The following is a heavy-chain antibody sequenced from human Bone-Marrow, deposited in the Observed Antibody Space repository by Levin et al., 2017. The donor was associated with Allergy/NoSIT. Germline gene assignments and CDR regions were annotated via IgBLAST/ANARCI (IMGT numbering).Heavy chain of an antibody. J-gene: IGHJ3*02. Sequence: ASVKVSCKASGYTFTNYDINWVRQATGQGLEWMGWMNPNSGNTGYAQKFQGRVTMTTTTSIRTAYMELSGLRSDDTAVYYCARASRSSGWYVGAFDIWGQGTMVSVSS. D-gene: IGHD6-19*01. V-gene: IGHV1-8*01. CDR2: MNPNSGNT. CDR3: ARASRSSGWYVGAFDI. CDR1: GYTFTNYD.